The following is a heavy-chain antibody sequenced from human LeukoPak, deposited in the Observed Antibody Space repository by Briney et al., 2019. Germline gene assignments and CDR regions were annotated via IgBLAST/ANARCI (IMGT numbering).Heavy chain of an antibody. D-gene: IGHD6-13*01. Sequence: ASVKVSCKASGYTFTSYDINWVRQATGQGLEWMGWMDPNSGNTGYAQKFQGRVTMTRNTSISTAYMELSSLRSEDTAVYYCARADSSSWYDTYYYYGMDVWGQGTTVTVSS. CDR3: ARADSSSWYDTYYYYGMDV. V-gene: IGHV1-8*01. CDR2: MDPNSGNT. J-gene: IGHJ6*02. CDR1: GYTFTSYD.